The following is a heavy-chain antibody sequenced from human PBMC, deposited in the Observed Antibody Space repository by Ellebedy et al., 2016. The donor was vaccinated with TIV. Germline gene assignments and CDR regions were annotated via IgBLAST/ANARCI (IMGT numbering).Heavy chain of an antibody. CDR2: IKQDGSEK. J-gene: IGHJ6*02. CDR3: ASLVGPHEHNSSSWGDYYYYGMDV. CDR1: GFTFSSYW. V-gene: IGHV3-7*03. Sequence: GGSLRLXCAASGFTFSSYWMSWVRQAPGKGLEWVANIKQDGSEKYYVDSVKGRFTISRDNAKNSLYLQMNSLRAEDTAVYYCASLVGPHEHNSSSWGDYYYYGMDVWGQGTTVTVSS. D-gene: IGHD6-13*01.